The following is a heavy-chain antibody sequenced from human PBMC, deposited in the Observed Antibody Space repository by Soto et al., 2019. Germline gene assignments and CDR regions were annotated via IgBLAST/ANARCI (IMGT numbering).Heavy chain of an antibody. CDR2: IIPIFGTA. CDR1: GGTFSSYA. D-gene: IGHD1-26*01. CDR3: ARGGLYRTTLNCFDP. V-gene: IGHV1-69*01. J-gene: IGHJ5*02. Sequence: TDSCKASGGTFSSYAVSCVRQDPRQGLEWMGGIIPIFGTANYAQKFQGRVTITADESTSTAYMELSSLRSEDTAVYYCARGGLYRTTLNCFDPWGKGTLVTVSS.